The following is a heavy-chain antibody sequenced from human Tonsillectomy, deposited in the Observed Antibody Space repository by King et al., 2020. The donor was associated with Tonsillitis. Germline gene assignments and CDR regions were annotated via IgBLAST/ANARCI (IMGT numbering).Heavy chain of an antibody. CDR2: IYYSGST. D-gene: IGHD4-23*01. V-gene: IGHV4-59*01. Sequence: QLQESGPGLVKPSETLSLTCTVSGGSISSYYWSWIRQPPGKGLEWIGYIYYSGSTNYNPSLKSRVTISVDTSKNQFSLKLSSVTAADTAVYYCARDLRYGGNSGGGDYWDQGTLVTVSS. J-gene: IGHJ4*02. CDR1: GGSISSYY. CDR3: ARDLRYGGNSGGGDY.